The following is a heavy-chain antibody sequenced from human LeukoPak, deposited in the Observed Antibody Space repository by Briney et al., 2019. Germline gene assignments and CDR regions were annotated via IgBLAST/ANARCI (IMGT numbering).Heavy chain of an antibody. V-gene: IGHV1-18*01. CDR3: ARDQCSSTSCYTSWFDP. Sequence: ASVKVSCKASGYTFTSYGISWVRQAPGQGLEWMGWISAYNGNTNYAQKLQGRVTMTTDTSTSTAYMELRSLRSDGTAVYYCARDQCSSTSCYTSWFDPWGQGTLVTVSS. J-gene: IGHJ5*02. D-gene: IGHD2-2*02. CDR2: ISAYNGNT. CDR1: GYTFTSYG.